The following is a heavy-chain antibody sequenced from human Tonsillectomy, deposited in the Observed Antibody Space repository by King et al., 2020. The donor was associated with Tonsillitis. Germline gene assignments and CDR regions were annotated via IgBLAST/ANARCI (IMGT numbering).Heavy chain of an antibody. Sequence: VQLQQWGAGLLKPSETLSLTCAVYGESFSGYYWSWIRQPPGKGLEWIGEIYHSGSTNYNPSLKSRVTISLDTSKNQFSLKLSSVTAADTAVYYCARGKYDVWSGYPDYFDYWGQGTLVPVSS. CDR1: GESFSGYY. V-gene: IGHV4-34*01. J-gene: IGHJ4*02. D-gene: IGHD3-3*01. CDR2: IYHSGST. CDR3: ARGKYDVWSGYPDYFDY.